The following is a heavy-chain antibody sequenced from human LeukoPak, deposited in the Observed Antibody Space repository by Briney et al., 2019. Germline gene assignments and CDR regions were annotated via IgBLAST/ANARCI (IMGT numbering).Heavy chain of an antibody. CDR2: ISSSSSYI. V-gene: IGHV3-21*01. Sequence: GGSLRLSCAASGFTVSSNYMSWVRQAPGKGLEWVSSISSSSSYIYYANSVKGRFTISRDNAKNSLYLQMNSLRAEDTAVYYCARYYDSSGYSTYYYYGMDVWGQGTTVTVSS. CDR3: ARYYDSSGYSTYYYYGMDV. CDR1: GFTVSSNY. J-gene: IGHJ6*02. D-gene: IGHD3-22*01.